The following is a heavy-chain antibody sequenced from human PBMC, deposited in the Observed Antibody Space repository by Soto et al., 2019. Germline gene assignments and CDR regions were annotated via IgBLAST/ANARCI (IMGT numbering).Heavy chain of an antibody. CDR3: AGGSGGYFNHIDY. J-gene: IGHJ4*01. V-gene: IGHV4-30-2*01. Sequence: SETLSLTCAVAGDSISSGFSSWSWIRQTPGKGLEWIGYLYHTGETYYNPSLKSRVAISGDRYKNQFSLRLNSVTAADTAVYYCAGGSGGYFNHIDYWGRGAPVTVSS. CDR1: GDSISSGFSS. D-gene: IGHD3-22*01. CDR2: LYHTGET.